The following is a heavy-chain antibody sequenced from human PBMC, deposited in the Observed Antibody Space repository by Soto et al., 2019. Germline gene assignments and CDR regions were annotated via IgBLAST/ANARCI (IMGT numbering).Heavy chain of an antibody. D-gene: IGHD6-13*01. J-gene: IGHJ4*02. CDR2: ISYDGSNK. V-gene: IGHV3-30-3*01. Sequence: QVQLVESGGGVVQPGRSLRLSCAASGFTFSSYAMHWVRQAPGKGLEWVAVISYDGSNKYYADSVKGRFTISRDNSKNTLYLQMNSLRAEDKAVYYCARDCWNSSRWYNYKCFDYWGQGTLVTVSS. CDR3: ARDCWNSSRWYNYKCFDY. CDR1: GFTFSSYA.